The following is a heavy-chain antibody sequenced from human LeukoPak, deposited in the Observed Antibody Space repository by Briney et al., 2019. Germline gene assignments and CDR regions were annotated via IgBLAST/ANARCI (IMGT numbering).Heavy chain of an antibody. V-gene: IGHV4-59*01. J-gene: IGHJ4*02. CDR2: IYSSGTT. CDR3: ARDNPVPV. CDR1: GDSNSGSY. D-gene: IGHD6-6*01. Sequence: SETLSLTCAVSGDSNSGSYWSWIRQPPGKGLEWIGYIYSSGTTRYNPSLKSRVTISVDTSKNHFSLNLSSMTAADTAVYYCARDNPVPVWGQGALVTVSS.